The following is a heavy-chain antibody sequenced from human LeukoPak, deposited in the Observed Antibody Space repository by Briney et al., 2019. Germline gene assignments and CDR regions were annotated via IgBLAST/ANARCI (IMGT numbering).Heavy chain of an antibody. CDR2: IKQDGSEK. CDR1: GFTFSSYW. D-gene: IGHD3-22*01. V-gene: IGHV3-7*01. CDR3: ARGPQASYYYDSSGIYYMDV. Sequence: GGSLRLSCAASGFTFSSYWTSWVRQAHGKGLEWVANIKQDGSEKYYVDSVKGRFTISRDNAKNSLYLQMNSLRAEDTAVYYCARGPQASYYYDSSGIYYMDVWGKGTTVTVSS. J-gene: IGHJ6*03.